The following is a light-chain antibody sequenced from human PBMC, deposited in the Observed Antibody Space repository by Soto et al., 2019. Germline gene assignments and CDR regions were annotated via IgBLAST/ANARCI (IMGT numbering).Light chain of an antibody. Sequence: DIQMTQSPSTLSASVGDRVTITCRASKSISSWLAWYQQKPGKAPKLLIYDASSLESGVPSRFSGSGAGTVFTLTISSLQPDDFATYYCQQYNSYSSYTFGQGTKLEIK. CDR2: DAS. CDR3: QQYNSYSSYT. V-gene: IGKV1-5*01. J-gene: IGKJ2*01. CDR1: KSISSW.